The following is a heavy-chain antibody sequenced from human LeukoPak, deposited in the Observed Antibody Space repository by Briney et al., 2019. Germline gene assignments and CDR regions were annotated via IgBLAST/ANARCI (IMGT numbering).Heavy chain of an antibody. Sequence: SETLSLTCTVSGGSISSYYWSWIRQPPGKGLEWIGYIYYSGSTNYNPSLKSRVTISVDTSKNQFSLKLSSVTAADTAVYYCTRMERESNAFDIWGQGTMVTVSS. J-gene: IGHJ3*02. D-gene: IGHD3-10*01. V-gene: IGHV4-59*01. CDR3: TRMERESNAFDI. CDR2: IYYSGST. CDR1: GGSISSYY.